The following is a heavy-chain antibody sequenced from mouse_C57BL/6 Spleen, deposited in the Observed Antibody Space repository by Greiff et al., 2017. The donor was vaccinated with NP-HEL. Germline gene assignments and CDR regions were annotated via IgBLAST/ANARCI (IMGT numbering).Heavy chain of an antibody. Sequence: QVQLQQPGAELVKPGASVKMSCKASGYTFTSYWITWVKQRPGQGLEWIGDIYPGSGSTNYNEKFKSKATLTVDTSSSTAYMQLSSLTSEDSAVYYCARSHYYDYDRGAWFAYWGQGLWSLSLQ. J-gene: IGHJ3*01. CDR2: IYPGSGST. D-gene: IGHD2-4*01. CDR1: GYTFTSYW. CDR3: ARSHYYDYDRGAWFAY. V-gene: IGHV1-55*01.